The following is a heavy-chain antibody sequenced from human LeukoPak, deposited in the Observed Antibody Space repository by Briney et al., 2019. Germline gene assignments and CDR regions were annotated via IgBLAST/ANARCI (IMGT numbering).Heavy chain of an antibody. D-gene: IGHD1-7*01. V-gene: IGHV1-2*02. CDR1: GYTFTGYY. Sequence: ASVKVSCKASGYTFTGYYMRWVRQAPGQGLEWMGWINPNSGGTNYAQKFQGRVTMTRDTSISTAYMELSRLRSDDTAVYYCARDGDWNYGFDYWGQGTLVTVSS. CDR3: ARDGDWNYGFDY. CDR2: INPNSGGT. J-gene: IGHJ4*02.